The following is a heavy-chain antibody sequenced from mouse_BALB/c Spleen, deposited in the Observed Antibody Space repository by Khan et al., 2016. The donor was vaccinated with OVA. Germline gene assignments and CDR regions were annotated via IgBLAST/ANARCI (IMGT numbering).Heavy chain of an antibody. J-gene: IGHJ4*01. CDR2: ISYSGST. V-gene: IGHV3-2*02. D-gene: IGHD2-3*01. CDR1: GYSITSDYA. CDR3: ARDGRGYAMDY. Sequence: EVQLQESGPGLVKPSQSLSLTCTVTGYSITSDYAWNWLRQFPGNKLEWMGYISYSGSTSYNPSLKSRISITRDTSKNPFFLQLNSVTTEDTATYYCARDGRGYAMDYWGQGTSVTVSS.